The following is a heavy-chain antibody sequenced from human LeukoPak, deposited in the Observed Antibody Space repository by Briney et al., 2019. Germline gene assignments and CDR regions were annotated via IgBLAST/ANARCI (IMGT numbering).Heavy chain of an antibody. D-gene: IGHD2-2*01. CDR2: IYYSGST. CDR1: GGSISGSSDY. V-gene: IGHV4-39*01. CDR3: ARPPGFSTSFWD. Sequence: SETLSLTCTVSGGSISGSSDYWGWIRQPPGKGLEWIGSIYYSGSTYYKPSLKSRVTISVDTSKNQFSLKLSSVTAADTAVYYCARPPGFSTSFWDWGQGTLVTVSS. J-gene: IGHJ4*02.